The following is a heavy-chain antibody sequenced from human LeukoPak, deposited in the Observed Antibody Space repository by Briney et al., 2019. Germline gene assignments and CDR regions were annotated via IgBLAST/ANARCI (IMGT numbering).Heavy chain of an antibody. V-gene: IGHV3-21*01. CDR2: ISSSSSYI. J-gene: IGHJ6*03. CDR3: ARDLENIVVAPAAQQRYYYYYMDV. D-gene: IGHD2-2*01. Sequence: GGSLRLSCATSGFTFSSYNMNWVRQAPGKGLEWVSSISSSSSYIYYADSVKGRFTISRDNAKNSLYLQMNSLRAEDTAVYYCARDLENIVVAPAAQQRYYYYYMDVWGKGTTVTISS. CDR1: GFTFSSYN.